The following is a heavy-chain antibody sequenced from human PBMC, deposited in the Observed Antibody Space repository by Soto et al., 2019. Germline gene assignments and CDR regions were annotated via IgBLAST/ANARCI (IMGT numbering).Heavy chain of an antibody. CDR1: GGSISSYNYD. Sequence: SETLSLTCTVSGGSISSYNYDWGWIRQPPGKGLEWIGNIQYTGGTYYNPSLKSRVTVSVDTSKNQFSLKLDSVTAADTAVYYCARLGGYYQAFDNWGQGTLVTVSS. CDR2: IQYTGGT. CDR3: ARLGGYYQAFDN. D-gene: IGHD3-3*01. J-gene: IGHJ4*02. V-gene: IGHV4-39*01.